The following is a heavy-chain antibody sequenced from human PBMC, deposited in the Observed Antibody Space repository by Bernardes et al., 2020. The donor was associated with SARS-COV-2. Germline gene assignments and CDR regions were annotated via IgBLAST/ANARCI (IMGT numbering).Heavy chain of an antibody. Sequence: GGSLRLSCAASGFTFSSYGMHWVRQAPGKGLEWVAVIWYDGSNKYYADSVKGRFTISRDNSRNTLYLQMNSLRAEDTAVYYCAKRAYHYDSNGYYNDAFDIWGQGTQVTVSS. V-gene: IGHV3-33*06. CDR1: GFTFSSYG. J-gene: IGHJ3*02. D-gene: IGHD3-22*01. CDR3: AKRAYHYDSNGYYNDAFDI. CDR2: IWYDGSNK.